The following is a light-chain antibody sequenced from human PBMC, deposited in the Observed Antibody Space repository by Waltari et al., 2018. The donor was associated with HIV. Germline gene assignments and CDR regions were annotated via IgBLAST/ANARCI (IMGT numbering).Light chain of an antibody. CDR2: EDN. J-gene: IGLJ2*01. Sequence: NFMLTQPHSVSESPGKTVTISCTRSSGSIASNYVQWYQQRPGSSPTTVIYEDNQRPSGAPDRFSGSIHSSANSASLTISGLKTEDGAYYYCQSYDSSIHVVFGGGTKLTVL. CDR1: SGSIASNY. CDR3: QSYDSSIHVV. V-gene: IGLV6-57*01.